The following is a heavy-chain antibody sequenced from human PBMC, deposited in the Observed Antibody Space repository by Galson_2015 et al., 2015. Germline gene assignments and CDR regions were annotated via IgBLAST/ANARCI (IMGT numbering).Heavy chain of an antibody. V-gene: IGHV1-8*01. D-gene: IGHD3-22*01. CDR1: GYTFTSYD. J-gene: IGHJ5*02. CDR3: ARYYYDSSGYYRGFDP. CDR2: MNPNSGNT. Sequence: SVKVSCKASGYTFTSYDINWARQATGQGLEWMGWMNPNSGNTGYAQKFQGRVTMTRNTSISTAYMELSSLRSEDTAVYYCARYYYDSSGYYRGFDPWGQGTLVTVSS.